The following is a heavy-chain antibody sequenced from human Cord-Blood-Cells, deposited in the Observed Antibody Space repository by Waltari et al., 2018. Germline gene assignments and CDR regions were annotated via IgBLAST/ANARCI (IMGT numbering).Heavy chain of an antibody. CDR1: GYTLTAHS. Sequence: QVQLLQSAAEVKKPGASVKVPCKASGYTLTAHSMHWSPQAPGQGLEWMGWINPNSGGTNYAQKFQGRVTMTRDTSISTAYMELSRLRSDDTAVYYCARGGTGDKGAFDIWGQGTMVTVSS. D-gene: IGHD7-27*01. CDR2: INPNSGGT. CDR3: ARGGTGDKGAFDI. J-gene: IGHJ3*02. V-gene: IGHV1-2*02.